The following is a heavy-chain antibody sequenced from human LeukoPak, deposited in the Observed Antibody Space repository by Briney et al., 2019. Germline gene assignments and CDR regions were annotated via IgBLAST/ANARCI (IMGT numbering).Heavy chain of an antibody. D-gene: IGHD4-17*01. J-gene: IGHJ4*02. Sequence: GESLKISCKGSGYSFTNYWIGWVRQMPGKGLEWMGIIYPGDSGTRYSPSFQGQVTISADKSISTSYLQWSSLKASDTAMYYCARQGTTVTSRVRGAFVYWGQGTLVTVSS. CDR3: ARQGTTVTSRVRGAFVY. CDR1: GYSFTNYW. V-gene: IGHV5-51*01. CDR2: IYPGDSGT.